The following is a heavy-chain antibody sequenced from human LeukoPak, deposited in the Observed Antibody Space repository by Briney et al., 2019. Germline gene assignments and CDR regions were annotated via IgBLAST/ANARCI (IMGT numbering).Heavy chain of an antibody. J-gene: IGHJ4*02. D-gene: IGHD2/OR15-2a*01. CDR3: SGRSGFSTIY. CDR2: IKPDGSAE. Sequence: GGSLRLSCEASGFSFDTHWMNWVRQFPGGGLEWVANIKPDGSAEYYLDSVKGRFSISRDNVKNLVYLQLNSLRTEDTAVYYCSGRSGFSTIYWGQGTLVTVSS. CDR1: GFSFDTHW. V-gene: IGHV3-7*01.